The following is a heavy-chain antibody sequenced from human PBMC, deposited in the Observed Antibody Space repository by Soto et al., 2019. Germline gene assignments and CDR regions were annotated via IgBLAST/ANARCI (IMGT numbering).Heavy chain of an antibody. D-gene: IGHD3-10*01. CDR1: GFTFSSYS. J-gene: IGHJ4*02. V-gene: IGHV3-21*01. CDR3: ARYGSGSRVPYYFDY. CDR2: ISSSSSYI. Sequence: GSLRLSCAASGFTFSSYSMNWVRQAPGKGLEWVSSISSSSSYIYYADSVKGRFTISRDNAKNSLYLQMNSLRAEDTAVYYCARYGSGSRVPYYFDYWGQGTLVTVSS.